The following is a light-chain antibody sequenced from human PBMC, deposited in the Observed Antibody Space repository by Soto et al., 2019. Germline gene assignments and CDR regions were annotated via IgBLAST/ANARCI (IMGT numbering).Light chain of an antibody. CDR1: QDIGNF. Sequence: DIQMTHSPSFLSASVGDRVTIACQANQDIGNFLNWYQQKPGKAPRLLIYDASNLEIGVPSRFSDSGSGTDFSFTIRNLQPKDIATYYGQQYDTLTPYTFGQATKGEPK. J-gene: IGKJ2*01. CDR3: QQYDTLTPYT. CDR2: DAS. V-gene: IGKV1-33*01.